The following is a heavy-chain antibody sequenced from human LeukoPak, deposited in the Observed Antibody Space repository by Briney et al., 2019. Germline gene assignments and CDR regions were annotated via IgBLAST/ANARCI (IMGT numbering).Heavy chain of an antibody. CDR1: GYTFTSFY. CDR3: ARSAVIRGFDF. J-gene: IGHJ4*02. Sequence: ASVKVSCKASGYTFTSFYMHWVRQAPGQGLEWMGMINPNGGSTSYAQKFQDRVTMTRDTSTSTVYMEVTGLRSEDTALFYCARSAVIRGFDFWGQGTLVTVSS. CDR2: INPNGGST. D-gene: IGHD2/OR15-2a*01. V-gene: IGHV1-46*01.